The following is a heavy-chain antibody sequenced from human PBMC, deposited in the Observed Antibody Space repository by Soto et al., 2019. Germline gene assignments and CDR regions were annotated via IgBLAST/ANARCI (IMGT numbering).Heavy chain of an antibody. V-gene: IGHV3-30-3*01. CDR1: GFTFSSYA. CDR3: ARDSHCSGGSCYYYCGMDV. CDR2: ISYDGSNK. D-gene: IGHD2-15*01. Sequence: QVQLVESGGGVVQPGRSLRLSCAASGFTFSSYAMHWVRQAPGKGLEWVAVISYDGSNKYYADSVKGRFTISRDNSKNTLYLQMNSLRAEDTAVYYCARDSHCSGGSCYYYCGMDVWGQGTTVTVSS. J-gene: IGHJ6*02.